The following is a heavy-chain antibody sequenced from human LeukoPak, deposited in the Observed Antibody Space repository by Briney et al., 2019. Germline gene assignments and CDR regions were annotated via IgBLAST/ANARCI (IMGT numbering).Heavy chain of an antibody. CDR2: IKQDGSEK. Sequence: GGSLRLSCAASGFTFSSYWMSWVRQAPGKGLEWVANIKQDGSEKYYVDSVKGRFTISRDNAKNSLYLQMNSLRAEDTAVYYCASDFVAGFSRTCFDYWGQGTLVTVSS. D-gene: IGHD6-19*01. CDR3: ASDFVAGFSRTCFDY. J-gene: IGHJ4*02. CDR1: GFTFSSYW. V-gene: IGHV3-7*01.